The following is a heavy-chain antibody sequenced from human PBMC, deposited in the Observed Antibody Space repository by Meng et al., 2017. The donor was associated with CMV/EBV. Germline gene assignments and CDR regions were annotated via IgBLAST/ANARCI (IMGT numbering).Heavy chain of an antibody. J-gene: IGHJ6*02. D-gene: IGHD3-10*01. CDR3: AKDSGGEGDMDV. Sequence: GESLKISCAASGFTFSSYGMHWVRQAPGKGLEWVAFIRYDGSKEDYGDSVQGRVTISRDNSKNTLYLQMNSLRADDTALYYCAKDSGGEGDMDVWGQGTTVTVSS. CDR1: GFTFSSYG. CDR2: IRYDGSKE. V-gene: IGHV3-30*02.